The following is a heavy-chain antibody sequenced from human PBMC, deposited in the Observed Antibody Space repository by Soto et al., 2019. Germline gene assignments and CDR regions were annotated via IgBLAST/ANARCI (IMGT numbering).Heavy chain of an antibody. D-gene: IGHD3-9*01. CDR3: ARLMAIFDWIFDY. CDR1: GDSISSYY. J-gene: IGHJ4*02. CDR2: IYYSGST. Sequence: QVQLQESGPGLVKPSETLSLTCTVSGDSISSYYWSWIRQPPGRGLEWIGYIYYSGSTAYNPSLKSRVTMPVDTSKNQCSLKLSSVTAADTAVYYCARLMAIFDWIFDYWGQGTLVTVSS. V-gene: IGHV4-59*08.